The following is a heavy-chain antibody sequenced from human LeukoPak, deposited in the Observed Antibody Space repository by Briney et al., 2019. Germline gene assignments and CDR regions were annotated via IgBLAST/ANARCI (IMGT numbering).Heavy chain of an antibody. Sequence: PGGSLRLSCAASGFKFSDYWMAWVRQAPGKGLKWVASIKYDGIDTYYVDSLRGRFTISRDDAKNSLYLQMNSLRAEDTAVYFCVRLAFHFYSWGQGILVTVSS. V-gene: IGHV3-7*04. CDR3: VRLAFHFYS. CDR2: IKYDGIDT. J-gene: IGHJ4*02. CDR1: GFKFSDYW.